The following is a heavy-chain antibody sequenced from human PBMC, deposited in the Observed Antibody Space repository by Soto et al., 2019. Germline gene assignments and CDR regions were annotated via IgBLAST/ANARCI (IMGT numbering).Heavy chain of an antibody. D-gene: IGHD1-26*01. CDR3: ASSATTADYYYGMDV. V-gene: IGHV4-59*08. J-gene: IGHJ6*02. CDR1: GGSISGYD. CDR2: IYYSDST. Sequence: SETLSLTCTVSGGSISGYDGNWIRQPPGKGLEWIGYIYYSDSTNYNPSLKSRVTISVDTSKNQLSLKLSSVTAADTAVYYCASSATTADYYYGMDVWGQGTTLTVSS.